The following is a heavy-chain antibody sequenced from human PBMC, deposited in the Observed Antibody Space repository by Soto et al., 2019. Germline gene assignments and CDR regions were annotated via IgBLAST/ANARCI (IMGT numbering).Heavy chain of an antibody. CDR3: AKAVTRAPANIRFDY. Sequence: EVQLLESGGGLVQPGGSLRLSCAASGFTFSSYVMSWVRQAPGKGLEWVSAISGSGGSTYYADSVKGRFTISRDNSKNTLYLQMNSLRAEDTAVYYCAKAVTRAPANIRFDYWGQGTLVTVSS. D-gene: IGHD4-4*01. V-gene: IGHV3-23*01. CDR1: GFTFSSYV. J-gene: IGHJ4*02. CDR2: ISGSGGST.